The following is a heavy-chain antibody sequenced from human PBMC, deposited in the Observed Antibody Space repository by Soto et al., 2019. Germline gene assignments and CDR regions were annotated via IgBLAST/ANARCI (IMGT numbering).Heavy chain of an antibody. CDR1: GFTFGTFA. D-gene: IGHD3-3*01. V-gene: IGHV3-23*01. Sequence: GGSLRLSCAASGFTFGTFAMSWVRQAPGKGLEWVSFISGSGDRTCYADPVKGRFTISRDTSENMLYLRMNSLRLEDTAIYYCAKVRYYDFGSGENWLDPWGQGTLVTVSS. J-gene: IGHJ5*02. CDR2: ISGSGDRT. CDR3: AKVRYYDFGSGENWLDP.